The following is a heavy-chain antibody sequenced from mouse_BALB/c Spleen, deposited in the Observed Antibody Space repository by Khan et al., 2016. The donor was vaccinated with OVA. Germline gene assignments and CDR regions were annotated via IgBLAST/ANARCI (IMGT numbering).Heavy chain of an antibody. D-gene: IGHD1-1*01. CDR3: KRLTYYYASEGFAY. CDR1: GFTFSTYG. J-gene: IGHJ3*01. CDR2: VSTGGGYT. Sequence: EVELVESGGDLVKPGGSLKLSCAASGFTFSTYGMSWVRQTPDKRLEWVATVSTGGGYTYYPDSVKGRFTISRDNAKNTLYLQMSGLKSEDTAMLYCKRLTYYYASEGFAYWGQGTLVTVSA. V-gene: IGHV5-6*01.